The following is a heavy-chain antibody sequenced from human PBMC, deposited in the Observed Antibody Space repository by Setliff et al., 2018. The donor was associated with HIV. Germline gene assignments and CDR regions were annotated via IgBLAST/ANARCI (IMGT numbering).Heavy chain of an antibody. J-gene: IGHJ4*02. CDR3: ARDSGTTMGASGPGY. CDR1: GFTFGSYW. D-gene: IGHD1-26*01. V-gene: IGHV3-7*01. Sequence: HPGGSLRLSCAASGFTFGSYWIIWVRQAPGKGLEWVANINQDGSKKYYVDSVKGRFTISRDNAKNSLYLQMNSLTADDTAVYYCARDSGTTMGASGPGYWGQGTLVTVSS. CDR2: INQDGSKK.